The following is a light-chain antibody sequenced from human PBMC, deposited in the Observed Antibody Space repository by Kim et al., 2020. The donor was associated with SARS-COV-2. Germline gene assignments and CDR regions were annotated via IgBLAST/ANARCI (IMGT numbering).Light chain of an antibody. Sequence: SSELTQDPAVSVALGQTVRITCQGDSLRSYYASWYQQKPGQAPVLFIYGKNNRPSGIPDRFSGSSSGNTASLTITGAQAEDEADYYCNSRDSSGNHLEVFGTGTKVT. V-gene: IGLV3-19*01. J-gene: IGLJ1*01. CDR3: NSRDSSGNHLEV. CDR2: GKN. CDR1: SLRSYY.